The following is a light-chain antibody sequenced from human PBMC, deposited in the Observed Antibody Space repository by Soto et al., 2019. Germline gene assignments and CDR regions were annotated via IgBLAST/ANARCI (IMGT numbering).Light chain of an antibody. CDR3: QQYGSSPLT. J-gene: IGKJ4*01. CDR1: QSVSSSY. Sequence: EIVLTQSPGTLSLSPGEIATLSFMASQSVSSSYLAWYQQKPGQAPRVLIYGASSRATGIPDRFSGSGSGTDFTLTISRLEPEDFAVYYCQQYGSSPLTFGGGTKVDIK. CDR2: GAS. V-gene: IGKV3-20*01.